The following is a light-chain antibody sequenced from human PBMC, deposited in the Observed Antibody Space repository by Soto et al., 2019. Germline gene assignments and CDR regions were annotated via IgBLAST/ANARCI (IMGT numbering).Light chain of an antibody. CDR3: LQECIIST. V-gene: IGKV3-20*01. J-gene: IGKJ1*01. CDR1: QSVSSSY. CDR2: GAS. Sequence: IVIKQSPGTLSLSPGERTTLSCRASQSVSSSYFAGYQQKPGQAPRLLIYGASHRATGIPHRFSGSGSGTYFTLTIISLEAEDFAGEYGLQECIISTFCQGTKV.